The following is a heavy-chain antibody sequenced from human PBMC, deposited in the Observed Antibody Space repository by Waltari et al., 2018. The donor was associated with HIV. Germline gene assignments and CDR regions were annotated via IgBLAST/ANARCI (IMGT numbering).Heavy chain of an antibody. J-gene: IGHJ6*02. CDR1: GYTFTIYA. D-gene: IGHD4-4*01. CDR2: INGGNGNT. CDR3: ARGGGPTGGSYYYGMDV. Sequence: QVQLVQSGAEVKKPGASVMVSCKASGYTFTIYAMHWVRQAPGPRPEWMGWINGGNGNTEYSQKFQGRVAITRDTAATTAHMVLSSLTSEDTAVYYCARGGGPTGGSYYYGMDVWGQGTTVTVSS. V-gene: IGHV1-3*01.